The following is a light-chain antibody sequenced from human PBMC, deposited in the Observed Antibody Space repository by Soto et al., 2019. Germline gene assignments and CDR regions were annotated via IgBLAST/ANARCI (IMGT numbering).Light chain of an antibody. J-gene: IGLJ1*01. CDR2: QDS. Sequence: SYELIQPPSVSVSPGQTASITCSGDKLGDKYACWYQQKPGQSPVLVIYQDSKRPSGIPERFSGSNSGNTATLTISGTQAMDEADYYCQAWDSSTAHYVFGTGTKV. CDR3: QAWDSSTAHYV. CDR1: KLGDKY. V-gene: IGLV3-1*01.